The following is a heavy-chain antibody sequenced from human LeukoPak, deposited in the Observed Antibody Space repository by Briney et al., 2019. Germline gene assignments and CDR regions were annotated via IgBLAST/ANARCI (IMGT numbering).Heavy chain of an antibody. CDR2: IKEDGTET. CDR3: ARGGGYYAIDY. D-gene: IGHD1-26*01. CDR1: GFMFSSNW. J-gene: IGHJ4*02. V-gene: IGHV3-7*03. Sequence: GGSLRLSCAASGFMFSSNWMSWVRLAPGKGLEWVANIKEDGTETYYVDSVKGRFTISRDNSKNTLYLQMNNLRAEDTAVYYCARGGGYYAIDYWGQGTLVTVSS.